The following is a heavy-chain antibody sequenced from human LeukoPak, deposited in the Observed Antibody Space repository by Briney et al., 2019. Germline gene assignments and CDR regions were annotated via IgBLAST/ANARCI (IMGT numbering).Heavy chain of an antibody. J-gene: IGHJ4*02. CDR1: GGSISSSTYY. Sequence: KPSETLSLTCTVSGGSISSSTYYWSWIRQPPGKGLEWIGFIYYTGTTNYNPSLKSRVTISVDTSKNQFSLKLSSVTAADTAVYYCARAGANGIEAAGSLRYWGQGTLVTVSS. CDR2: IYYTGTT. CDR3: ARAGANGIEAAGSLRY. V-gene: IGHV4-61*01. D-gene: IGHD6-13*01.